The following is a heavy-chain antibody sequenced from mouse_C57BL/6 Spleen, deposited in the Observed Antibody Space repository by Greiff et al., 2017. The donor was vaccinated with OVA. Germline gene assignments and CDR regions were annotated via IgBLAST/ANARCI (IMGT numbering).Heavy chain of an antibody. CDR1: GFSLTSYG. V-gene: IGHV2-6*03. D-gene: IGHD1-1*01. J-gene: IGHJ4*01. Sequence: QVQLKESGPGLVAPSQSLSITCTVSGFSLTSYGVHWVRQPPGKGLEWLVVIWSDGSTTYNSALKSRLSISKDNSKSQVFLKMNSLQTDDTAMYYCARPLTTVVEDYAMDYWGQGTSVTVSS. CDR3: ARPLTTVVEDYAMDY. CDR2: IWSDGST.